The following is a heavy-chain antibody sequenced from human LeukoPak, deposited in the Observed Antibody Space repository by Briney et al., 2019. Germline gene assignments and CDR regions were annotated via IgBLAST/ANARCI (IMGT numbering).Heavy chain of an antibody. CDR2: INKDGSEK. V-gene: IGHV3-7*01. Sequence: GGSLRLSCAASGFTFSNYWMSWVRQAPGKGPEWVANINKDGSEKYYVDSVKGRFTISRDNAKNSLYLQMNSLRVEDTAVYYCARDKVTYWGQGTLVTVSS. CDR3: ARDKVTY. CDR1: GFTFSNYW. J-gene: IGHJ4*02.